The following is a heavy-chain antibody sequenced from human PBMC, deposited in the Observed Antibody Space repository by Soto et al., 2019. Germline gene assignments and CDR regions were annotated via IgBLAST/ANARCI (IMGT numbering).Heavy chain of an antibody. CDR1: GYTFTIYG. CDR2: ISAYNGNT. D-gene: IGHD5-18*01. CDR3: ARDFRGDTAMANFDY. J-gene: IGHJ4*02. Sequence: GASVKVSCKASGYTFTIYGISCVLQSPLQWLEWMGWISAYNGNTNYAQKLQGRVTMTTDTSTSTAYMELRSLRSDDTAVYYCARDFRGDTAMANFDYWGQGTLVTVSS. V-gene: IGHV1-18*04.